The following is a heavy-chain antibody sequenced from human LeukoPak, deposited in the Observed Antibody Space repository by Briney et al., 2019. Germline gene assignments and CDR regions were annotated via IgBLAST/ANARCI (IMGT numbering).Heavy chain of an antibody. D-gene: IGHD5-18*01. CDR3: AKGGYSYGYYFDY. Sequence: GGSLRLSCAASGFTFSSYSMNWVRQAPGKGLEWVSYISISSSTIYYADSVKGRFTISRDNAKSSLYLQMNSLRAEDTALYYCAKGGYSYGYYFDYWGQGTLVTVSS. CDR2: ISISSSTI. CDR1: GFTFSSYS. V-gene: IGHV3-48*04. J-gene: IGHJ4*02.